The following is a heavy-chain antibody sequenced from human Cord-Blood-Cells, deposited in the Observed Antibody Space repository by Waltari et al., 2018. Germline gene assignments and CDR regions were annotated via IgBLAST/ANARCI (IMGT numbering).Heavy chain of an antibody. D-gene: IGHD6-19*01. CDR1: GGSFSGYY. CDR3: ARGGGSSGEGNWFDP. CDR2: INHSGST. J-gene: IGHJ5*02. V-gene: IGHV4-34*01. Sequence: QVQLQQWGAGLLTPSETLSLTCAVYGGSFSGYYWSWIRQPPGKGLEWIGEINHSGSTNYNPSLKSRVTISVDTSKNQFSLKLSSVTAADTAVYYCARGGGSSGEGNWFDPWGQGTLVTVSS.